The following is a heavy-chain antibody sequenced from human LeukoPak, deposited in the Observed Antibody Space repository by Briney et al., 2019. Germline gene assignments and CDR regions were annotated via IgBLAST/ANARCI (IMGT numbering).Heavy chain of an antibody. V-gene: IGHV4-59*01. Sequence: PSETLSLTCTVSDGSISSYYWSWIRQPPGKGLEWIGYIYYSGSTNYNPSLKSRVTISVDTSKNQFSLKLSSVTAADTAVYYCARAESITIFGVVIGAFDYWGQGTLVTVSS. D-gene: IGHD3-3*01. J-gene: IGHJ4*02. CDR3: ARAESITIFGVVIGAFDY. CDR2: IYYSGST. CDR1: DGSISSYY.